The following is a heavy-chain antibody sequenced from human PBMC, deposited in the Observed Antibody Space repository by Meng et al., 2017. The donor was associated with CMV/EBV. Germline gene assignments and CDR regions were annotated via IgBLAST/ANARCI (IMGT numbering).Heavy chain of an antibody. CDR3: ARDFSTSRYHYYGMDV. J-gene: IGHJ6*02. V-gene: IGHV3-15*01. Sequence: GESLKISCAASGFTFSNAWMSWVRQAPGKGLEWVGRIKSKSDGGTKDYAAPVKGRFTISRDDSKNTLYLQMNSLRTEDTAVYYCARDFSTSRYHYYGMDVWGQGTTVTVSS. CDR2: IKSKSDGGTK. D-gene: IGHD2-2*01. CDR1: GFTFSNAW.